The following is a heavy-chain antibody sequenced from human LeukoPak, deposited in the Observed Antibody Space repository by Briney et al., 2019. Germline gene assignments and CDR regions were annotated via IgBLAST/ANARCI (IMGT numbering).Heavy chain of an antibody. CDR2: IIPIFGTA. D-gene: IGHD6-6*01. Sequence: SVKVSCKASGGTFSSYAISWVRQAPGRGLEWMGGIIPIFGTANYAQKFQGRVTITADESTSTAYMELSSLRSEDTAVYYCAREQIAARAGFDYWGQGTLVTVSS. V-gene: IGHV1-69*01. CDR1: GGTFSSYA. CDR3: AREQIAARAGFDY. J-gene: IGHJ4*02.